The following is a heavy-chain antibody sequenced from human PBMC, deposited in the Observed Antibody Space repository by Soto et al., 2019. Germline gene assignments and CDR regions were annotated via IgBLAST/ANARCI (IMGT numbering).Heavy chain of an antibody. V-gene: IGHV1-69*13. CDR3: ARDQIAVAGTLDY. CDR1: GGTFSSYA. CDR2: IIPIFGTV. D-gene: IGHD6-19*01. J-gene: IGHJ4*02. Sequence: SVKVSCKASGGTFSSYAISWVRQAPGQGLEWMGGIIPIFGTVNYAQKFQGRVTITANESTSTAYMELSSLRSEDTAVYYCARDQIAVAGTLDYWGQGTLVTVSS.